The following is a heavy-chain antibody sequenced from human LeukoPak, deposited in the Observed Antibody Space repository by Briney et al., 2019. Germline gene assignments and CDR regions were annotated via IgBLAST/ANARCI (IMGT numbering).Heavy chain of an antibody. J-gene: IGHJ4*02. CDR1: GYTFTSYD. Sequence: ASVKVSCTASGYTFTSYDINWVRQATGQGLEWMGWMNPNSGNTGYAQKFQGRVTMTRNTSISTAYMELSSLRSEDTAVYYCATASWQLLSPFDYWGQGTLVTVSS. D-gene: IGHD2-15*01. CDR2: MNPNSGNT. V-gene: IGHV1-8*01. CDR3: ATASWQLLSPFDY.